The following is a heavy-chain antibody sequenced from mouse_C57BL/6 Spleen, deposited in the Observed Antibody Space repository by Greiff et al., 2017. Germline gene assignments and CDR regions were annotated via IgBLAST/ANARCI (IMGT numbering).Heavy chain of an antibody. CDR1: GFSFTSYG. J-gene: IGHJ1*03. CDR2: IWSDGST. CDR3: SRHAYDYDWYVDV. V-gene: IGHV2-6-1*01. Sequence: VQLVESGPGLVAPSQSLSITCTVSGFSFTSYGVHWVRQPPGKGLEWLVVIWSDGSTTYNSAHKSRLSISKDNSKSQVFLKMNSLQTDDTATYYWSRHAYDYDWYVDVWGTGTTVTVSS. D-gene: IGHD2-4*01.